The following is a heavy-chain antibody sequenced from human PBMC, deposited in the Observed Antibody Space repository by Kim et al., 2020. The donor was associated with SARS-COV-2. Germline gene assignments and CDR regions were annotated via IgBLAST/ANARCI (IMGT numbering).Heavy chain of an antibody. CDR1: GFTFSNHG. V-gene: IGHV3-23*01. Sequence: GGSLRLSCAASGFTFSNHGMGWVRQAPGKGLEWVSTIGSTGGNTYYADSVKGRFTVSRDNSENTLYLQMNSLRADDTAIYYCAKFLPRAAKAFDYWGQGGLVTVSS. D-gene: IGHD3-10*01. CDR3: AKFLPRAAKAFDY. J-gene: IGHJ4*02. CDR2: IGSTGGNT.